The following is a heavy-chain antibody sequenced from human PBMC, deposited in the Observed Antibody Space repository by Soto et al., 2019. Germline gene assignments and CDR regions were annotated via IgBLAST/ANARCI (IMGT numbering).Heavy chain of an antibody. V-gene: IGHV4-30-2*01. CDR2: ISHLENT. D-gene: IGHD5-12*01. Sequence: QLQLHQSGSGLVKASQTLSLTCTFSGASISYGGYSWSWIRQPAGKGLEWIGYISHLENTFYNPSFQSRLTLSIDWSKNQFSLKLASMTAADTAVYYCARGGGYDPFDYWGQGTLVTVAS. CDR3: ARGGGYDPFDY. J-gene: IGHJ4*02. CDR1: GASISYGGYS.